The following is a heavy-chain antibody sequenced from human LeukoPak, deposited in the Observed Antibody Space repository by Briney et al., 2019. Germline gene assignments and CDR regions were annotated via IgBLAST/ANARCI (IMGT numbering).Heavy chain of an antibody. CDR1: GFRFSSYS. CDR2: ISSSSSYI. CDR3: AREGQCSSTSCRKGFDY. V-gene: IGHV3-21*01. J-gene: IGHJ4*02. Sequence: GGSLRLSCAASGFRFSSYSMNWVRQAPGKGLEWVSSISSSSSYIYYADSVKGRFTISRDNAKNSLYLQMNSLRAEDTAVYYCAREGQCSSTSCRKGFDYWGQGTLVTVSS. D-gene: IGHD2-2*01.